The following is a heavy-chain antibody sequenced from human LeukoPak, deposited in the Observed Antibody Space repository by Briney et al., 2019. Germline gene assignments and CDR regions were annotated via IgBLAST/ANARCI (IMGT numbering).Heavy chain of an antibody. CDR1: GGSINSYY. J-gene: IGHJ4*02. V-gene: IGHV4-59*01. CDR2: IYYSGST. D-gene: IGHD3-9*01. CDR3: ARGAWDDILTPFDY. Sequence: SETLSLTCTVSGGSINSYYWSWIRQPPGKGLEWIGYIYYSGSTNYNPSLKSRVTISVDTSKNQFSLKLSSVIAADTAVYYCARGAWDDILTPFDYWGQGTLVTVSS.